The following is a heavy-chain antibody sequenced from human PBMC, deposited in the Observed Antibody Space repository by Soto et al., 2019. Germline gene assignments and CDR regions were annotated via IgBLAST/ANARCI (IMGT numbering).Heavy chain of an antibody. V-gene: IGHV4-39*07. CDR1: GGSIGTSAYY. CDR3: ARSMVRGARVVYFDY. Sequence: PSETLSLTCTVSGGSIGTSAYYWGWIRQPPGKGLEWIGYIYYSGSTYYNPSLKSRVTISVDTSKNQFSLKLSSVTAADTAVYYCARSMVRGARVVYFDYWGQGTLVTSPQ. CDR2: IYYSGST. J-gene: IGHJ4*02. D-gene: IGHD3-10*01.